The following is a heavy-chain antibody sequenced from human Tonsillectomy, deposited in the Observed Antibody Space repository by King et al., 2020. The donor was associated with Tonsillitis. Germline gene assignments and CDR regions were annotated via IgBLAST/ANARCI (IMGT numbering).Heavy chain of an antibody. D-gene: IGHD4-11*01. J-gene: IGHJ5*02. V-gene: IGHV4-38-2*02. Sequence: VQLQESGPGLVKPSETLSLTCTVSGHSISNGHYWGWIRQPPGKGLEWIGSIYHSGNTYYNPSLKSRVTISVDTSKNQFSLKLSIVTAADTAVYYCARDLVLGGAAVTSGDNCFDPWGQGTLVTVSS. CDR1: GHSISNGHY. CDR2: IYHSGNT. CDR3: ARDLVLGGAAVTSGDNCFDP.